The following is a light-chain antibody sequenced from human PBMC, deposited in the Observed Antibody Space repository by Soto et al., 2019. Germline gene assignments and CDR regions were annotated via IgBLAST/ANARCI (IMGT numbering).Light chain of an antibody. V-gene: IGKV1-5*01. J-gene: IGKJ1*01. CDR1: QSVGRF. CDR3: QQYNSYPT. CDR2: VAS. Sequence: DIQMTQSPSSLSASVGHRVSINCRASQSVGRFLNWYQQKPGKAPAVLINVASTLRSGVTSRFSGSGSGTEFTLTISSLQPDDFATYYCQQYNSYPTFGQGTRWIS.